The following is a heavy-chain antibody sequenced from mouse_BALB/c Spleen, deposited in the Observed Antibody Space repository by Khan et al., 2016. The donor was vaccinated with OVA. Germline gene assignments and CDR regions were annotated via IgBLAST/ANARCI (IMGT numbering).Heavy chain of an antibody. CDR2: IWGDGST. J-gene: IGHJ3*01. V-gene: IGHV2-6-7*01. D-gene: IGHD1-2*01. Sequence: QVQLKQSGPGLVAPSQNLSITCTVSGFSLTDYGVNWVRQPPGKGLEWLGMIWGDGSTDYNSALKSRLSISKDNSKSQVFLKMNSLQTDGTARVYCARELRLGGFAYWGQGTLVTVSA. CDR3: ARELRLGGFAY. CDR1: GFSLTDYG.